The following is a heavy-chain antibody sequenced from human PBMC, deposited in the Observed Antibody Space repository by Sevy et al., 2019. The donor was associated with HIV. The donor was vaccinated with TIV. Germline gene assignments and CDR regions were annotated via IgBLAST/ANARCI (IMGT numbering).Heavy chain of an antibody. J-gene: IGHJ6*02. CDR3: ARAKYQLYYYYYYGMDV. D-gene: IGHD2-2*01. CDR1: GFTFRRYW. V-gene: IGHV3-7*01. CDR2: IKQDGSEK. Sequence: GGSLRLSCAASGFTFRRYWMSWVRQAPGKGLEWVANIKQDGSEKYYVDSVKGRFTISRDNAKNSLYLQMNSLRAEDTAVYYCARAKYQLYYYYYYGMDVWGQGTTVTVSS.